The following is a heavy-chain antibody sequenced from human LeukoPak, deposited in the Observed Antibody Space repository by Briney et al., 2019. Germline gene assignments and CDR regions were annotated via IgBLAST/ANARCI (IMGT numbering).Heavy chain of an antibody. V-gene: IGHV4-39*07. Sequence: SETLSLTCTVSGGSITISSYYWGWIRQPPGKGLEWIGSIYYSGSTYYNPSLKSRVTISVDTSKNQFSLKLSSVTAADTAVYYCAREGLDRGTQDYWGQGTLVTVSS. CDR1: GGSITISSYY. D-gene: IGHD3/OR15-3a*01. J-gene: IGHJ4*02. CDR3: AREGLDRGTQDY. CDR2: IYYSGST.